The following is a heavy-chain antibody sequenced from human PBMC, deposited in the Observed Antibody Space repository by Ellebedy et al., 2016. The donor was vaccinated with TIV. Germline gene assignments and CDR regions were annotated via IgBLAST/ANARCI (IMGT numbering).Heavy chain of an antibody. CDR2: ISAYSGNT. CDR3: ARDGFDI. Sequence: AASVKVSCKASGYTFSTYGITWVRQAPEQGLEWMGWISAYSGNTNYTQSLRGRVTMTRDTSTRTAYMELRSLTSDDTAVYYCARDGFDIWGQGTMVTVSS. V-gene: IGHV1-18*04. CDR1: GYTFSTYG. J-gene: IGHJ3*02.